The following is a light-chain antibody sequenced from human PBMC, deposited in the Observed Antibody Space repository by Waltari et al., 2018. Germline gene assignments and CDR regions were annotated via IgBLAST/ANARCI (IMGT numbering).Light chain of an antibody. CDR1: SSDVVRYNY. Sequence: QSALTQPASVSGSPGQSITISCSGTSSDVVRYNYVSWYQQHPGKAPKLIISGVSNRPSGVSNRFSGSKSDNTASLTLSGLRPEDEAYDHCISYTSSDTYVFGTGTEVTVL. CDR3: ISYTSSDTYV. V-gene: IGLV2-14*03. J-gene: IGLJ1*01. CDR2: GVS.